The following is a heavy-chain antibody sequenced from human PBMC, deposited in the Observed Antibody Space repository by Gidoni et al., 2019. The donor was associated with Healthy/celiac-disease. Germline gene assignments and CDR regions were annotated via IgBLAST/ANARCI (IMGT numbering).Heavy chain of an antibody. J-gene: IGHJ5*02. V-gene: IGHV3-30*18. D-gene: IGHD3-10*01. CDR2: ISYDGSNK. Sequence: QVQLVESGGGVVQPGRSLSLSCAASGFTFSSYGMHWVRQAPGKGLEWVAVISYDGSNKYYADSVKGRFTISRDNSKNTLYLQMNSLRAEDTAVYYCAKDPGVGLTEGNWFDPWGQGTLVTVSS. CDR1: GFTFSSYG. CDR3: AKDPGVGLTEGNWFDP.